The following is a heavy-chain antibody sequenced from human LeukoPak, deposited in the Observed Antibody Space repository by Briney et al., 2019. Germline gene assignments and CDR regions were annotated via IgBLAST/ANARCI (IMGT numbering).Heavy chain of an antibody. CDR2: IWYDGSNK. J-gene: IGHJ4*02. CDR1: GFTFSSYG. D-gene: IGHD6-19*01. CDR3: ARGIAVAGFFDY. Sequence: PGGSLRLSCAASGFTFSSYGMHWVRQAPGKGLEWVAVIWYDGSNKYYANSVKGRFTISRDNSKNTLYLQMNSLRAEDTAVYYCARGIAVAGFFDYWGQGTLVTVSS. V-gene: IGHV3-33*01.